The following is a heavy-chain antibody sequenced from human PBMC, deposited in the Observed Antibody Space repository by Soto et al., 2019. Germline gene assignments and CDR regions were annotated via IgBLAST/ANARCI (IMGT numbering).Heavy chain of an antibody. V-gene: IGHV1-18*01. CDR2: ISAYNGNT. J-gene: IGHJ5*02. CDR3: ARDQTYYDILTGYYYANWFDP. D-gene: IGHD3-9*01. Sequence: VASVKVSCKASGYTFTSYGISWVRQAPGQGLEWMGWISAYNGNTNYAQKLQGRVTMTTDTSTSTAYMELRSLRSDDTAVYYCARDQTYYDILTGYYYANWFDPWGQGTQVTVSS. CDR1: GYTFTSYG.